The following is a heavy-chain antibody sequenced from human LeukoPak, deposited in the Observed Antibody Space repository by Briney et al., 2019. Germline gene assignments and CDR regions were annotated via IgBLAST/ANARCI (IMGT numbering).Heavy chain of an antibody. D-gene: IGHD3-10*01. CDR1: GGSISSVY. CDR3: ARGFYGSGSYSSLGFHAFDI. J-gene: IGHJ3*02. V-gene: IGHV4-59*12. CDR2: VYYSGST. Sequence: SETLSLTCTVSGGSISSVYWSWIRQPPGKGLEWVGFVYYSGSTNYNPSLKTRVTISVDTSKNQFSLKLSSVTAADTAVYYCARGFYGSGSYSSLGFHAFDIWGQGTMVTVSS.